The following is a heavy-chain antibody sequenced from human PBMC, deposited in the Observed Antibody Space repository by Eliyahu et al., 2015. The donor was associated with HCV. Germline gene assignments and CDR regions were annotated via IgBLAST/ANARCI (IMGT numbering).Heavy chain of an antibody. CDR2: INTGNGYT. Sequence: QVQLVQSGAEVKKPGASVKVSCKTXGYXFISYPIHWVRQAPGQRPEWMGWINTGNGYTRYSQNVQGRVSIASDTSASTVYMEMTSLRSEDTAVYYCARVHHTVTTLEAPYFFDYWGQGTLVTVSS. J-gene: IGHJ4*02. CDR1: GYXFISYP. D-gene: IGHD4-17*01. CDR3: ARVHHTVTTLEAPYFFDY. V-gene: IGHV1-3*04.